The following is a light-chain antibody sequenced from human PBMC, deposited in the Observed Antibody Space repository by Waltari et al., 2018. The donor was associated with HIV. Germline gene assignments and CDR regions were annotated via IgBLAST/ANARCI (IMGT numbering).Light chain of an antibody. J-gene: IGLJ2*01. V-gene: IGLV2-8*01. CDR1: SSDVGGYNY. CDR3: SSYAGSSNVV. Sequence: QSALTQPPSASGSPGQSVTISCTGTSSDVGGYNYVSWYQQHPGKAPKLMLYEVSKRPSGGPDRFSRCKSGNTASLNVSGLQAEDEDEYYCSSYAGSSNVVFGGGTKLTVL. CDR2: EVS.